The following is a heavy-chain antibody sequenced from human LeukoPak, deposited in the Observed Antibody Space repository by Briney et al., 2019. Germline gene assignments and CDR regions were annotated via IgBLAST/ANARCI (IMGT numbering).Heavy chain of an antibody. Sequence: GGSLRLSCAASGFTFDDYAMHWVRQAPGKGLEWVSGISGSGGITYYADSVKGRFTISRDNSKKTLYLQMNSLRAEDTAVYYCARGGIAAAGIGYYYYYMDVWGKGTTVTVSS. CDR1: GFTFDDYA. CDR3: ARGGIAAAGIGYYYYYMDV. CDR2: ISGSGGIT. V-gene: IGHV3-23*01. J-gene: IGHJ6*03. D-gene: IGHD6-13*01.